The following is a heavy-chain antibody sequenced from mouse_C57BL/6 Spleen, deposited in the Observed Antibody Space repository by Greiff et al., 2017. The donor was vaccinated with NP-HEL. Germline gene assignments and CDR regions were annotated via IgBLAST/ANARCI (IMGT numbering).Heavy chain of an antibody. J-gene: IGHJ2*01. CDR1: GFTFSSYA. D-gene: IGHD3-2*02. CDR2: ISDGGSYT. CDR3: ARQLRLVFDY. V-gene: IGHV5-4*03. Sequence: EVMLVESGGGLVKPGGSLKLSCAASGFTFSSYAMSWVRQTPEKRLEWVATISDGGSYTYYPDNVKGRFTISRDNAKNNLYLQMSHLKSEDTAMYYCARQLRLVFDYWGQGTTLTVSS.